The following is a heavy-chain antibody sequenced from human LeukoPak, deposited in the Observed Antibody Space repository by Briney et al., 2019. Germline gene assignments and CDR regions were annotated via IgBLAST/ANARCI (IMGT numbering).Heavy chain of an antibody. CDR3: TRDRELGF. J-gene: IGHJ4*02. D-gene: IGHD1-26*01. V-gene: IGHV4-59*01. CDR2: IYNSGST. Sequence: SETLSLTCTVSGGSISIFYWKWIRQPPGKGLEWIGSIYNSGSTTYNPSLKSQVTISGDTSKNQFSLKLTSVTAADTAVYYCTRDRELGFWGQGTLVTVSS. CDR1: GGSISIFY.